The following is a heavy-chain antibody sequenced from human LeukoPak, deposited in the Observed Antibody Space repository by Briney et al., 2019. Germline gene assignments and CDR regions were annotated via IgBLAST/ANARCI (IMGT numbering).Heavy chain of an antibody. CDR1: GGSTSTYY. D-gene: IGHD3-22*01. V-gene: IGHV4-4*07. CDR2: IYTSGST. J-gene: IGHJ4*02. Sequence: LETLSLTCTVSGGSTSTYYWTWIRQPAGKGLEWIGRIYTSGSTNYNPSLKSRVTMSVDTSKNQFSLKLSSVTAADTAVYYCARAQYYYDSSGYQYYFDYWGQGTLVTVSS. CDR3: ARAQYYYDSSGYQYYFDY.